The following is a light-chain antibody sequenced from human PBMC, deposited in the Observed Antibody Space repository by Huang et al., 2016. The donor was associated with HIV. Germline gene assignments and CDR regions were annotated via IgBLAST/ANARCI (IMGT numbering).Light chain of an antibody. J-gene: IGKJ1*01. CDR3: QQYKDYSQT. CDR2: EAS. Sequence: DIQMTQSPSTLSASVGDRVTITCRASQSISTWVALYQQKPGKAPTLLINEASNLERGVPSRFIGSGSGTEFTLTISSLQPDDFATYFCQQYKDYSQTFGQGTKVDIK. V-gene: IGKV1-5*03. CDR1: QSISTW.